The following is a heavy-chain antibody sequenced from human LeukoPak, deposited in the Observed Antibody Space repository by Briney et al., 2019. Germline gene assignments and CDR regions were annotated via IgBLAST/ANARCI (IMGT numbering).Heavy chain of an antibody. J-gene: IGHJ4*02. Sequence: GGSLRLSCAASGFTVSSNYMSWVRQAPGKGLEWVSVIYSGGSTYYADSVKGRFTISRDNSKNTLYLQMNSLRAEDTAIYYCAKDHFTGGDYGDYFDLWGQGVLVTVSS. CDR2: IYSGGST. CDR3: AKDHFTGGDYGDYFDL. D-gene: IGHD3-16*01. CDR1: GFTVSSNY. V-gene: IGHV3-53*01.